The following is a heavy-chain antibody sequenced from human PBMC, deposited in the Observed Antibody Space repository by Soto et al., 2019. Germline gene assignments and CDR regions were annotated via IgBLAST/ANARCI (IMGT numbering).Heavy chain of an antibody. CDR3: ATEGSYYGMDV. Sequence: ESGGGVVQPGRSLRLSCAASGFTFSSYGMHWVRQAPGKGLEWVAVISYDGSNKYYADSVKGRFTISRDNSKNTLYLQMNSLRDEDTAVYYCATEGSYYGMDVWGQGTTVTVSS. J-gene: IGHJ6*02. CDR2: ISYDGSNK. V-gene: IGHV3-30*03. CDR1: GFTFSSYG.